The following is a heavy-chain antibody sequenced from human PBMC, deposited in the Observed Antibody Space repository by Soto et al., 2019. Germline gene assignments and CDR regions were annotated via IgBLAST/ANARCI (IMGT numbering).Heavy chain of an antibody. D-gene: IGHD2-2*01. J-gene: IGHJ6*02. V-gene: IGHV3-21*01. Sequence: GGSLRLSCAVSGFIFSDFSMDWVRQAPGKGLEWVASIGSSGGYIFYADSVKGRFTISRDNAKKSLDLQINSLRAEDTAVYYCAREKKHQSLGGRFGMDVWGQGTTVTVSS. CDR2: IGSSGGYI. CDR3: AREKKHQSLGGRFGMDV. CDR1: GFIFSDFS.